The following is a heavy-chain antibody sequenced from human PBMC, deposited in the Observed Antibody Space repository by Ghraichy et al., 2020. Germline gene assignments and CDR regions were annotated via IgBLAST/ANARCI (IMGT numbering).Heavy chain of an antibody. J-gene: IGHJ4*02. Sequence: LSLTCAASGFTFSSYGMHWVRQAPGKGLEWVAFIRYDGSNKYYADSVKGRFTISRDNSKNTLYLQMNSLRAEDTAVYYCAKDWGGAARLFDYWGQGTLVTVSS. CDR1: GFTFSSYG. V-gene: IGHV3-30*02. CDR2: IRYDGSNK. CDR3: AKDWGGAARLFDY. D-gene: IGHD6-6*01.